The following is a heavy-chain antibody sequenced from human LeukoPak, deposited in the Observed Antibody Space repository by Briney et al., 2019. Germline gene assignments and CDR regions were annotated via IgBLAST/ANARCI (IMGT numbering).Heavy chain of an antibody. D-gene: IGHD1-7*01. V-gene: IGHV1-69*04. Sequence: SVKVSCKASGGTFSSYAISWVRQAPGQGLEWMGRIIPILGIANYAQKFQGRVTITADKSTSTAYMELSSLRSEDTAVYYCARDGPPYNWNYSTRAFDIWGQGTMVTVSS. CDR1: GGTFSSYA. CDR2: IIPILGIA. CDR3: ARDGPPYNWNYSTRAFDI. J-gene: IGHJ3*02.